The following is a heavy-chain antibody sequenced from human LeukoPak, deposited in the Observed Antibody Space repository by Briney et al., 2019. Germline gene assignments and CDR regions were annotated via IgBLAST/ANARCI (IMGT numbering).Heavy chain of an antibody. Sequence: ASVKVSCKASGYSFTDYYMHWVRQAPGQGLEWMGWISAYNGNTNYAQKLQGRVTMTIDTSTSTAYMELRSLRSDDTAVYYCARDTVLLWFGELLPLDYWGQGTLVTVSS. CDR2: ISAYNGNT. D-gene: IGHD3-10*01. CDR3: ARDTVLLWFGELLPLDY. J-gene: IGHJ4*02. CDR1: GYSFTDYY. V-gene: IGHV1-18*04.